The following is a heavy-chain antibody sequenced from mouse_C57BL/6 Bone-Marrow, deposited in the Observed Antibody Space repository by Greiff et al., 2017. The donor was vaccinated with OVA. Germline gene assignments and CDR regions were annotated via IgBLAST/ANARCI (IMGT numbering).Heavy chain of an antibody. V-gene: IGHV1-82*01. Sequence: VQVVESGPELVKPGASVKISCKASGYAFSSSWMNWVKQRPGKGLEWIGRIYPGDGDTNYNGKFKGKATLTADKSSSTAYMQLSSLTSEDSAVYFCARSGTITTVPFDYWGQGTTLTVSS. J-gene: IGHJ2*01. CDR1: GYAFSSSW. CDR3: ARSGTITTVPFDY. D-gene: IGHD1-1*01. CDR2: IYPGDGDT.